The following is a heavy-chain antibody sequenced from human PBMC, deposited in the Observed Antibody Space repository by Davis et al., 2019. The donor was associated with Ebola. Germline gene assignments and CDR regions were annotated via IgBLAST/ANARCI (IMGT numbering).Heavy chain of an antibody. CDR3: TSTDYGDYVDY. V-gene: IGHV3-73*01. CDR1: GFTFSGSA. J-gene: IGHJ4*02. D-gene: IGHD4-17*01. CDR2: IRSKANSYAT. Sequence: GESLKISCAASGFTFSGSAMHWVRQASGKGLAWVGRIRSKANSYATAYAASVKGRFTISRDDSKNTAYLKMNSLKTEDTAVYYCTSTDYGDYVDYWGQGTLVTVSS.